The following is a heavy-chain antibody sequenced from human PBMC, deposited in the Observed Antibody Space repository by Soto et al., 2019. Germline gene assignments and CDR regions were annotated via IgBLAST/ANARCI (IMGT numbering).Heavy chain of an antibody. D-gene: IGHD6-6*01. CDR3: ASDSSSSYYFDY. Sequence: PSETLSLTCAVYGGSFSGYYWSWIRQPPGKGLEWIGEINHSGSTNYNPSLKSRVTISVDTSKNQFSLKLSSVTAADTAVYYCASDSSSSYYFDYWGQGTLVTISS. CDR2: INHSGST. CDR1: GGSFSGYY. J-gene: IGHJ4*02. V-gene: IGHV4-34*01.